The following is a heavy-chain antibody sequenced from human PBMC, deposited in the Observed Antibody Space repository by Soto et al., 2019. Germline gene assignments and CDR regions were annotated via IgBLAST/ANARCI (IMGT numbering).Heavy chain of an antibody. Sequence: GGSLRLSCAASGFTFSSYAMSWVRQAPGKGLEWVSAISGSGGSTYYVDSVKGRFTISRDNSKNTLYLQMNSLRAEDTAVYYCAKSGAHIVSPVRTIRYYYYMDVWGKGTTVTVSS. J-gene: IGHJ6*03. CDR3: AKSGAHIVSPVRTIRYYYYMDV. D-gene: IGHD5-12*01. CDR2: ISGSGGST. V-gene: IGHV3-23*01. CDR1: GFTFSSYA.